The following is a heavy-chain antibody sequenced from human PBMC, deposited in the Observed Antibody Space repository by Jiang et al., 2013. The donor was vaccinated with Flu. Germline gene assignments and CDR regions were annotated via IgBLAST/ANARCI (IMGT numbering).Heavy chain of an antibody. J-gene: IGHJ4*02. Sequence: VQLVESGGGVVQPGRSLRLSCAASGFTFSSYAMHWVRQAPGKGLEWVAVISYDGSNKYYADSVKGRFTISRDNSKNTLYLQMNSLRAEDTAVYYCARLPWYSSGLDGFDYWGQGTLVTVSS. CDR2: ISYDGSNK. CDR3: ARLPWYSSGLDGFDY. CDR1: GFTFSSYA. D-gene: IGHD6-19*01. V-gene: IGHV3-30-3*01.